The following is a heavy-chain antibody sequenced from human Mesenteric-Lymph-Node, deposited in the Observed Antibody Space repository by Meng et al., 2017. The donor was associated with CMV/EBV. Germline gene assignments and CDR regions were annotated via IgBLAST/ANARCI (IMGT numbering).Heavy chain of an antibody. CDR3: ARDRYVVPHYYDSSGFFDY. CDR2: ISGRGGST. Sequence: GESLKISCAASRFTFSSYAMTWVRWVRQAPGRGLEWVSTISGRGGSTYYADSVKGRFTISRDNSKNTLYLQMNSLRAEDTAVYYCARDRYVVPHYYDSSGFFDYWGQGTLVTVSS. J-gene: IGHJ4*02. D-gene: IGHD3-22*01. V-gene: IGHV3-23*01. CDR1: RFTFSSYA.